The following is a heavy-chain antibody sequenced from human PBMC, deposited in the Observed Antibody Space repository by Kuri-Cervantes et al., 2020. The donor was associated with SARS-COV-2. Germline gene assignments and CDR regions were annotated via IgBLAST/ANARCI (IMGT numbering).Heavy chain of an antibody. D-gene: IGHD4-17*01. Sequence: GESLKISCAASGFTFYNFGMTWVRQAPGKGLEWVSVIYSGGSTYYADSVKGRFTISRDSSKNILYLQMNSLRAEDTAVYYCARERYGDYVSPYQYYGMDVWGQGATVTVSS. J-gene: IGHJ6*02. CDR2: IYSGGST. CDR3: ARERYGDYVSPYQYYGMDV. CDR1: GFTFYNFG. V-gene: IGHV3-53*01.